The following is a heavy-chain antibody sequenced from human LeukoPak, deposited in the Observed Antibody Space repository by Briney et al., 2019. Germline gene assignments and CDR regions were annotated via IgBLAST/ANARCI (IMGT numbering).Heavy chain of an antibody. J-gene: IGHJ6*02. CDR1: GGSISSGDYY. D-gene: IGHD3-3*01. Sequence: SETLSLTCTVSGGSISSGDYYWSWIRQPPGKGLEWIGYIYYSGSTYYNPSLKSRVTISVDTSKNQFSLKLSSVTAADTAVYYCARGYFWSGYIQEYGMDVWGQGTTVTASS. CDR3: ARGYFWSGYIQEYGMDV. V-gene: IGHV4-30-4*01. CDR2: IYYSGST.